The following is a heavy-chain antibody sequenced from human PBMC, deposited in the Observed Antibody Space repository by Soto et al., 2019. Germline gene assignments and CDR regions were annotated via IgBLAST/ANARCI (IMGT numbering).Heavy chain of an antibody. Sequence: ASVKVSCKASGYTFTSYGISWVRQAPGQGLEWMGWISAYNGNTNYAQKLQGRVTMTTDTSTSTAYMELRSLRSDDTAVYYCARDPDVDTAMVLTDYWGQGTLVTVSS. D-gene: IGHD5-18*01. CDR1: GYTFTSYG. CDR2: ISAYNGNT. V-gene: IGHV1-18*01. J-gene: IGHJ4*02. CDR3: ARDPDVDTAMVLTDY.